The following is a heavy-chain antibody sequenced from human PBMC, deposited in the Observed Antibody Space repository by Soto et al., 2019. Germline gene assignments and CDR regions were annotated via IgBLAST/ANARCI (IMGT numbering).Heavy chain of an antibody. V-gene: IGHV4-39*01. CDR2: FYYSGST. Sequence: PSETLSLTCTVSGGSISSSSYYWGWIRQPPGKGLEWIGTFYYSGSTYYNPSLQSRLTMSIDTSKSQFSLNLSSVTAADTAVYFCARHARVAPASTAVAFDPWGQGSLVTSPQ. J-gene: IGHJ5*02. CDR3: ARHARVAPASTAVAFDP. D-gene: IGHD2-2*01. CDR1: GGSISSSSYY.